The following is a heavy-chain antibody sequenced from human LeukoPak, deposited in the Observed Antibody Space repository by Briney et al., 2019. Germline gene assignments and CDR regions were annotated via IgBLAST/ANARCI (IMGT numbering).Heavy chain of an antibody. J-gene: IGHJ6*03. V-gene: IGHV1-18*01. Sequence: ASVKVSCKASGYTFTSYGISWVRQAPGQGLEWMGWISAYNGNTNYAQKLQGRVTMTTDTSTSTAYMELRSLRSDDTAVYYCARFDSSGAYYYYYYMDVWGKGTTVTVSS. CDR2: ISAYNGNT. CDR3: ARFDSSGAYYYYYYMDV. CDR1: GYTFTSYG. D-gene: IGHD3-22*01.